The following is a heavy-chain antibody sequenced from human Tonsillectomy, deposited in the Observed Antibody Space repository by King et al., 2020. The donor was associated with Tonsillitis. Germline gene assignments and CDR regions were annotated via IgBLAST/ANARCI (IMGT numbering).Heavy chain of an antibody. Sequence: VQLVESGGGVVQPGRSLRLSCAASGFTFNSYAMHWVRQAPGKGLEWVAVISYDGSYKYYADSVKGRFTISRDNSKNTVYLHMNSLRAEDTAVYYCDYVCANDAVDIWGQGVLVTVSS. CDR1: GFTFNSYA. D-gene: IGHD2-8*01. CDR3: DYVCANDAVDI. J-gene: IGHJ3*02. V-gene: IGHV3-30-3*01. CDR2: ISYDGSYK.